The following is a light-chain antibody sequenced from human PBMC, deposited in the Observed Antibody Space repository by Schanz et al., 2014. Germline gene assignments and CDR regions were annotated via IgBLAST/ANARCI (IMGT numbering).Light chain of an antibody. CDR2: GAS. Sequence: EIVLTQSPGALSLSPGDRATLSCRASQSVSSIDLAWYQQKPGQAPNVLIYGASRRATGIPARFSGSGSGTEFTLTLSSLQSEDFGVYYCQQYSNWTHTFGQGTKLEIK. J-gene: IGKJ2*01. CDR3: QQYSNWTHT. CDR1: QSVSSID. V-gene: IGKV3D-15*01.